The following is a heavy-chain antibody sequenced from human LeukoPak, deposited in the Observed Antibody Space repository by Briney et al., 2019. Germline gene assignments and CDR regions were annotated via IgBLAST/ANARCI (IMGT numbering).Heavy chain of an antibody. CDR1: GFTFSTYG. CDR3: ARDRSMIVPCDI. CDR2: ISSSSSYI. Sequence: GGSLRLSCAASGFTFSTYGMHWVRQAPGKGLEWVSSISSSSSYIYYADSVKGRFTISRDNAKNSLYLQMNSLRAEDTAVYYCARDRSMIVPCDIWGQGTMVTVSS. J-gene: IGHJ3*02. V-gene: IGHV3-21*01. D-gene: IGHD3-22*01.